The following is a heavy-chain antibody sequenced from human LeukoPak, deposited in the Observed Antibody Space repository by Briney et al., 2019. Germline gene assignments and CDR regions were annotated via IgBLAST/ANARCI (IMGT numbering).Heavy chain of an antibody. D-gene: IGHD4-11*01. CDR2: IYTWGST. J-gene: IGHJ6*02. Sequence: PGGSLRLSCAASGFIVSNKYMAWVRQTPGKGLEWVSVIYTWGSTYYADSVKGRFTISRDNPKNTVHLQMNRLRVEDTAVYYCATTVISGSDGMDVWGQGTTVTVSS. CDR1: GFIVSNKY. V-gene: IGHV3-53*01. CDR3: ATTVISGSDGMDV.